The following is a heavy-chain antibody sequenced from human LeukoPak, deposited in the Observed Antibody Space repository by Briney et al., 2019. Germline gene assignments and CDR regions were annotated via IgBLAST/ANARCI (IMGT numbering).Heavy chain of an antibody. Sequence: PSETLSLTCAVYGGSFSDYYWSWIRQPPGKGLEWIGEINHSGSTNYNPSLKSRVTISVDKSKNQFSLKLSSVTAADTAVYYCARSKDILTGYCFDYWGQGTLVTVSS. V-gene: IGHV4-34*01. CDR3: ARSKDILTGYCFDY. J-gene: IGHJ4*02. CDR1: GGSFSDYY. CDR2: INHSGST. D-gene: IGHD3-9*01.